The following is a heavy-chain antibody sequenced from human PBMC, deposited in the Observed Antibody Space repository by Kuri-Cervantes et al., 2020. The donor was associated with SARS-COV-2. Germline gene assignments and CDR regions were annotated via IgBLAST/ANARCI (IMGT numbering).Heavy chain of an antibody. CDR2: INSDGSST. J-gene: IGHJ4*02. CDR1: GFTFNTYW. Sequence: GESLKISCAASGFTFNTYWMHWVRQVPGKGLVWVSRINSDGSSTSYVDSVKGRFTISRDNAKNSLYLQMNNLRVEDTAVYYCARVPWGIQLWHYFDYWGQGTLVTVSS. D-gene: IGHD5-18*01. CDR3: ARVPWGIQLWHYFDY. V-gene: IGHV3-74*01.